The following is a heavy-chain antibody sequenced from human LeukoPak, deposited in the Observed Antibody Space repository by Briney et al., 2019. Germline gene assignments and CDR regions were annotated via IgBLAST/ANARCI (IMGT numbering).Heavy chain of an antibody. J-gene: IGHJ5*02. CDR3: ARDNSLDD. V-gene: IGHV3-23*01. CDR2: ITKSGDQT. Sequence: PGGSLRLSCVPSGITFSNSALSWVRQAPGKGLEWVSTITKSGDQTHYADSVRGLFTISRDNSKNTVYLQMNSLRVEDTAVYYCARDNSLDDWGQGTLVTVSS. CDR1: GITFSNSA.